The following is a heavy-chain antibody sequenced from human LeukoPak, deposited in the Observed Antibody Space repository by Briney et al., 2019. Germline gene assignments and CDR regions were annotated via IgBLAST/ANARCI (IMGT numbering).Heavy chain of an antibody. Sequence: GGSLRLSCAASGFTFSTYSMSWVRQAPGKGLEWVSFISSSSTWINYADSVKGRFTISRDNAKNLLYLQMNSLRDEDTAVYSCAKGAGGSCYTACDYWGQGTLVTVSS. D-gene: IGHD2-15*01. CDR2: ISSSSTWI. J-gene: IGHJ4*02. CDR1: GFTFSTYS. CDR3: AKGAGGSCYTACDY. V-gene: IGHV3-21*01.